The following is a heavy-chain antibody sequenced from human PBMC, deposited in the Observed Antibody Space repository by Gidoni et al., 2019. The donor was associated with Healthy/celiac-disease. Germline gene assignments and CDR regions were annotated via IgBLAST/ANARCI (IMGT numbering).Heavy chain of an antibody. D-gene: IGHD6-19*01. CDR1: GFTFSSYG. J-gene: IGHJ4*02. Sequence: QVPLVESGGGVVQPGRSLRLSCAASGFTFSSYGMHWVRQAPGKGLEWVAVISYDGSNKYYADSVKGRFTISRDNSKNTLYLQMNSLRAEDTAVYYCAKDSSSSGNFDYWGQGTLVTVSS. CDR3: AKDSSSSGNFDY. V-gene: IGHV3-30*18. CDR2: ISYDGSNK.